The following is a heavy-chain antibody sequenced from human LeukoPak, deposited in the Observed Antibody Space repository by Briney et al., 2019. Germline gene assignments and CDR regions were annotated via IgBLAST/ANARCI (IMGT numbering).Heavy chain of an antibody. CDR1: GYTFTAYY. CDR3: ARTYYYDSSGYYFDY. CDR2: INPNSGGT. V-gene: IGHV1-2*02. Sequence: ASVEVSCKASGYTFTAYYIHWVRQAPGQGLEWMGWINPNSGGTKYAQKFQGRVTMTRDTPISTAYMELRRLRSDDTAVYYCARTYYYDSSGYYFDYWGQGTLVTVSS. D-gene: IGHD3-22*01. J-gene: IGHJ4*02.